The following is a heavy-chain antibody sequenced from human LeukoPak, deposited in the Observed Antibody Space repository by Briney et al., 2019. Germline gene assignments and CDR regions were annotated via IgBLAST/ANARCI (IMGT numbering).Heavy chain of an antibody. D-gene: IGHD4-17*01. CDR3: ATSLDYGDSRAFFDF. V-gene: IGHV3-9*01. CDR1: GFTFDDYA. Sequence: PGRSLRLSCAASGFTFDDYAMYWVRHAPGKGLEWVSGISWNSANIDYADSVKGRFTISRDNAKNSLYLQMNSLRAEDTALYYCATSLDYGDSRAFFDFWGQGTLVAVSS. CDR2: ISWNSANI. J-gene: IGHJ4*02.